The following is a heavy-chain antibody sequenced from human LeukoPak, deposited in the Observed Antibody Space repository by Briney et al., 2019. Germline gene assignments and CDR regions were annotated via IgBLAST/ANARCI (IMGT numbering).Heavy chain of an antibody. J-gene: IGHJ3*02. Sequence: PGGSLRLSCAASGFTFDDYAMHWLRQALGKGLEWVSGISWNSGSIGYADSVKGRFTISRDNAKNSLYLQMNSLRAEDMALYYCAKGFMIGGAFDIWGQGTMVTVSS. CDR2: ISWNSGSI. D-gene: IGHD3-22*01. CDR1: GFTFDDYA. V-gene: IGHV3-9*03. CDR3: AKGFMIGGAFDI.